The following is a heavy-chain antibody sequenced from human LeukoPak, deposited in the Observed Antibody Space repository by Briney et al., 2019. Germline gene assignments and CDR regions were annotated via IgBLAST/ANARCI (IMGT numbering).Heavy chain of an antibody. J-gene: IGHJ4*02. CDR3: ARDVGWDYYDSSGYFCPFDY. D-gene: IGHD3-22*01. CDR1: GYTFTSYG. CDR2: ISAYNGNT. Sequence: ASAKVSCKASGYTFTSYGISWVRQAPGQGLEWMGWISAYNGNTNYAQKLQGRVTMTTDTSTSTAYMELRSLRSDDTAVYYCARDVGWDYYDSSGYFCPFDYWGQGTLVTVSS. V-gene: IGHV1-18*01.